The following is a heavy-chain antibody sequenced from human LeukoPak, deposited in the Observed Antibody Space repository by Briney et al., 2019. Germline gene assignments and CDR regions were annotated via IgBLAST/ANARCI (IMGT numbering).Heavy chain of an antibody. CDR1: GFTFSSYG. CDR2: IRYDGSNK. Sequence: QPGGSLRLSCAASGFTFSSYGMHWVRQAPGKGLEWVAFIRYDGSNKYYADSVKGRFTISRDNSKSTLYLQMNSLRAEDTAVYYCAKAPDYYGSGSYYKTRYYYYYMDVWGKGTTVTVSS. CDR3: AKAPDYYGSGSYYKTRYYYYYMDV. J-gene: IGHJ6*03. D-gene: IGHD3-10*01. V-gene: IGHV3-30*02.